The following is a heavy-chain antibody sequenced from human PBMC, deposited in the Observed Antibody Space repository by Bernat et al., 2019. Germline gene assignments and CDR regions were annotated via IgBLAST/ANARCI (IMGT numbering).Heavy chain of an antibody. Sequence: QVQLVESGGGVVQPGGSLRLSCAASGFTFSSYAMHWVRQAPGKGLEWVAFIPYDGSNKYYADSVKGRFTISRDNSKNTLYLQMNSLRAEDTAVYYCAKKIVVVVAATPDDAFDIWGQGTMVTVSS. CDR3: AKKIVVVVAATPDDAFDI. CDR1: GFTFSSYA. D-gene: IGHD2-15*01. V-gene: IGHV3-30*02. J-gene: IGHJ3*02. CDR2: IPYDGSNK.